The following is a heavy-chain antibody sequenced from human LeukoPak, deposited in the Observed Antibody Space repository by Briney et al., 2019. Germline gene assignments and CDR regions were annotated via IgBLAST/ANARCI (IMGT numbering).Heavy chain of an antibody. D-gene: IGHD2-15*01. V-gene: IGHV3-23*01. J-gene: IGHJ4*02. CDR3: AGRHCSGGGCYFAGADPFDY. CDR2: ISGSIGST. Sequence: GGSLRLSCAASGFTFSNYAMSWVRQAPGKGLEWVSLISGSIGSTSYAGSVKGRFTISRDTSKNTLYLQMNSLRAEDTAVYFCAGRHCSGGGCYFAGADPFDYWGQGTLVTVSS. CDR1: GFTFSNYA.